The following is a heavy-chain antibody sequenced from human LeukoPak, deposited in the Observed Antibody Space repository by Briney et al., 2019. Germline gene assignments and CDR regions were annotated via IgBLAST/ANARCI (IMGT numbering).Heavy chain of an antibody. CDR2: IYYSGST. J-gene: IGHJ4*02. D-gene: IGHD3-10*01. Sequence: PSETLSLTCTVSGGYINRYYWSWIRQPPGKGLGWIGYIYYSGSTNYNPSLKSRVTISVDTSKNHFSLKLSSVTAPDTAVYFCARGEVGEFDHWGQGTLVTVSS. V-gene: IGHV4-59*08. CDR3: ARGEVGEFDH. CDR1: GGYINRYY.